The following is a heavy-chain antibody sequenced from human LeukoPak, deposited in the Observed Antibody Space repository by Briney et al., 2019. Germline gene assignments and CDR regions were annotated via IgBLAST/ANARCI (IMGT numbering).Heavy chain of an antibody. CDR2: INERGTDS. CDR3: ARDREIYSSGETIDY. D-gene: IGHD6-19*01. J-gene: IGHJ4*02. Sequence: GGSLRLSCTASGFTFSGHWIHWVRQAPGMGLVWVSRINERGTDSMYAESVKGRFTISRDNAKNTLYLQMNSLRAEDTAVYYCARDREIYSSGETIDYWGQGTLVTVSS. CDR1: GFTFSGHW. V-gene: IGHV3-74*03.